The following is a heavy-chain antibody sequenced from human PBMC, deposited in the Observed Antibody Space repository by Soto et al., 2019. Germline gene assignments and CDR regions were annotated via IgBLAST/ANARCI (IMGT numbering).Heavy chain of an antibody. CDR1: GYTFTSYG. CDR3: ARDVDGTYDSSGYYPNWFDP. J-gene: IGHJ5*02. CDR2: ISAYNGNT. V-gene: IGHV1-18*01. D-gene: IGHD3-22*01. Sequence: QVQLVQSGAEVKKPGASVKVSCKASGYTFTSYGISWVRQAPGQGLEWMGWISAYNGNTNYAQKLQGRVTMTTDTSTSTAYMERRSLRSDDAAVYYCARDVDGTYDSSGYYPNWFDPWGQGTLVTVSS.